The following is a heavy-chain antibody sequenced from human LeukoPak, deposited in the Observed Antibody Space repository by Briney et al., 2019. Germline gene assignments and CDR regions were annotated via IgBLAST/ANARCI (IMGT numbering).Heavy chain of an antibody. CDR2: IGGSGGGT. J-gene: IGHJ4*02. Sequence: GGSLRLSCAASGFTFSSYAMSWVRQARGKGLEWVSAIGGSGGGTYYADYVKGRFTFSRDNSKNTLYLQMNSLRGEDTAVYYCAKDNQWFGELLFDYWGQGTLVTVSS. CDR3: AKDNQWFGELLFDY. D-gene: IGHD3-10*01. V-gene: IGHV3-23*01. CDR1: GFTFSSYA.